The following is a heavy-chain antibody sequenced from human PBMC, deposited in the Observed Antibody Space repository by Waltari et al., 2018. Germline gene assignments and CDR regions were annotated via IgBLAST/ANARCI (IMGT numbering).Heavy chain of an antibody. CDR2: IYTSGST. V-gene: IGHV4-4*07. CDR3: ARDYRTSTGYYFDY. Sequence: QVQLQESGPGLVKPSETLSLTCTVSGGSISSYYWSWIRQPAGKGLEWIGRIYTSGSTNYNPSLKSRVTMSVDTSKNQFSLKLSSATAADTAVYYCARDYRTSTGYYFDYWGQGTLVTVSS. J-gene: IGHJ4*02. CDR1: GGSISSYY. D-gene: IGHD2-2*01.